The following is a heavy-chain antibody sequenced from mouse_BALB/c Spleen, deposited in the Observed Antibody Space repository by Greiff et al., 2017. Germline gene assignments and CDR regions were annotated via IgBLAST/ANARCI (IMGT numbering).Heavy chain of an antibody. D-gene: IGHD2-1*01. CDR3: ARGDYGNSYWYFDV. CDR1: GYTFTNYW. CDR2: IYPGGGYT. Sequence: QVQLKESGAELVRPGTSVKISCKASGYTFTNYWLGWVKQRPGHGLEWIGDIYPGGGYTNYNEKFKGKATLTADTSSSTAYMQLSSLTSEDSAVYFCARGDYGNSYWYFDVWGAGTTVTVSS. J-gene: IGHJ1*01. V-gene: IGHV1-63*02.